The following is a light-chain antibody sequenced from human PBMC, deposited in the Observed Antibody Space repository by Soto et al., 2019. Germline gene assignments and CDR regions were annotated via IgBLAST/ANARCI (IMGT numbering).Light chain of an antibody. CDR3: QQYNNWPPGT. CDR2: GAS. J-gene: IGKJ1*01. CDR1: QSVSSN. Sequence: EIVMTQSPATLSVSPGERATRSCRASQSVSSNLAWYQQKPGQAPRLLIYGASTRATGIPARFSGSGSGTEFTLTISSLQDEDFAVYYCQQYNNWPPGTFGQGTKVEIK. V-gene: IGKV3-15*01.